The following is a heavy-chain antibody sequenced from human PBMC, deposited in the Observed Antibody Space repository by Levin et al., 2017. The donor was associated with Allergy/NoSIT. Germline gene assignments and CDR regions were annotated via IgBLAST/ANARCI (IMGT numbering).Heavy chain of an antibody. D-gene: IGHD4-17*01. CDR2: ISYDGSNK. CDR1: GFTFSSYA. Sequence: GGSLRLSCAASGFTFSSYAMHWVRQAPGKGLEWVAVISYDGSNKYYADSVKGRFTISRDNSKNTLYLQMNSLRAEDTAVYYCARDVLRGDYGWFDPWGQGTLVTVSS. J-gene: IGHJ5*02. V-gene: IGHV3-30*04. CDR3: ARDVLRGDYGWFDP.